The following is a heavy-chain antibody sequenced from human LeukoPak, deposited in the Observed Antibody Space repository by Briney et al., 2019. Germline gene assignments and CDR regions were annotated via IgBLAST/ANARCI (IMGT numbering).Heavy chain of an antibody. Sequence: KTSETLSLTCAVSGYSISSGYYWGWIRQPAGKGLEWIGRIYTSGSTNYNPSLKSRVTISVDTSKNQFSLKLSSVTAADTAVYYCATTSDYCSSTSCYTDGWFDPWGQGTLVTVSS. CDR2: IYTSGST. J-gene: IGHJ5*02. V-gene: IGHV4-38-2*01. D-gene: IGHD2-2*02. CDR1: GYSISSGYY. CDR3: ATTSDYCSSTSCYTDGWFDP.